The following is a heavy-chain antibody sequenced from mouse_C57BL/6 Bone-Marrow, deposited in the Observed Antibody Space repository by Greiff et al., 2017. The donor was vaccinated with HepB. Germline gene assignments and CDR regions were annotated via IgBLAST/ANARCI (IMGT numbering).Heavy chain of an antibody. CDR2: IDPETGGT. J-gene: IGHJ1*03. Sequence: QVQLQQSGAELVRPGASVTLSCKASGYTFTDYEMHWVKQTPVHGLEWIGAIDPETGGTAYNQKFKGKAILTADKSSSTAYMELRSLTSEDSAVYYCTREDHDSTGYFDVWGTGPTVTVSS. D-gene: IGHD2-4*01. V-gene: IGHV1-15*01. CDR1: GYTFTDYE. CDR3: TREDHDSTGYFDV.